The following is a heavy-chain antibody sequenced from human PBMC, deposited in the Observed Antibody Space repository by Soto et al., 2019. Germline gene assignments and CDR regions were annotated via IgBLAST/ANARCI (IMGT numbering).Heavy chain of an antibody. CDR1: GGIFSSYA. CDR2: IIPVVSTT. J-gene: IGHJ4*02. CDR3: TSGGDRAMVSLSY. Sequence: QVLLVQSGAEVKKPGSSVKVSCKASGGIFSSYAINWVRQAPGQGLEWLGGIIPVVSTTNYAQKFQGRVIITADRSTSTAYMELSSLRSEDSAVYYCTSGGDRAMVSLSYWGQGSLVTVSS. D-gene: IGHD5-18*01. V-gene: IGHV1-69*06.